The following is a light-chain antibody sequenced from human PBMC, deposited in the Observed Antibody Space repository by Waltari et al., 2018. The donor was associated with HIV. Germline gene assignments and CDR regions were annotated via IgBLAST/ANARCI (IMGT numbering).Light chain of an antibody. CDR3: QVWDRSSDHVL. CDR1: NFGSKT. CDR2: DDS. Sequence: SYVLTQAPSVSVAPGQTARITCGGHNFGSKTVHWYQQKHGQAPVLVVYDDSDRPSGIPERVSGSNSGNTATLTISRVEAGDEADYYCQVWDRSSDHVLFGGGTKLTVL. J-gene: IGLJ2*01. V-gene: IGLV3-21*02.